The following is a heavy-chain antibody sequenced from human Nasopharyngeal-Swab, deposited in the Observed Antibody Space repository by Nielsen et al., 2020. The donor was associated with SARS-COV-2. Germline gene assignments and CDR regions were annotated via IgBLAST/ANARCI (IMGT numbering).Heavy chain of an antibody. D-gene: IGHD2-8*01. CDR3: ARVVTVYAIYWFDP. CDR2: IYYSGST. Sequence: WIRQPPGKGLEWIGYIYYSGSTNYNPSLKSRVTISVDTSKNQFSLKLSSVAAADTAVYYCARVVTVYAIYWFDPWGQGTLVTVSS. J-gene: IGHJ5*02. V-gene: IGHV4-59*01.